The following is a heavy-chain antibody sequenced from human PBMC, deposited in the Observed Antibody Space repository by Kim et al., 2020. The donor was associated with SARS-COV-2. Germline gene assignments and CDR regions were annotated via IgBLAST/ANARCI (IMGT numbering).Heavy chain of an antibody. CDR1: GYTFTSYW. V-gene: IGHV1-46*01. CDR2: INPSNENT. CDR3: VRAWSQYFDS. D-gene: IGHD3-3*01. Sequence: ASVKVSCKASGYTFTSYWMHWVRQAPGQGLEWMGMINPSNENTRYAQRFQGRVAMTIDTSTTTVYMALSSLSSEDTAVYYCVRAWSQYFDSWGQGTPVTVSS. J-gene: IGHJ4*02.